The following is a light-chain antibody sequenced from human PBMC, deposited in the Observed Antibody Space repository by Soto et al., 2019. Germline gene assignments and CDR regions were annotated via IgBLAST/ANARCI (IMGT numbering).Light chain of an antibody. V-gene: IGLV1-44*01. CDR3: AAWDDSLNGVL. CDR1: SSNIGSNT. CDR2: TSN. J-gene: IGLJ2*01. Sequence: QSVLTQPPSASGTPGQRVTISCSGSSSNIGSNTVNWYQQLPGTAPKLLIHTSNQRPSGVPDRFSGSKSGTSASPAISGLQSEDEADYYCAAWDDSLNGVLLGGGTKVTVL.